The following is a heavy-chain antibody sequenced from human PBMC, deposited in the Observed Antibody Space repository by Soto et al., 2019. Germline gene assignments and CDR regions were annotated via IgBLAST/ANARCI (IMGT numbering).Heavy chain of an antibody. Sequence: ASVKVSCKVSGYTLTELSMHWVRQAPGKGLEWMGGFDPEDGETIYAQKFQGRVTMTEDTSTDTAYMELSSLRSEDTAVYYCATDLGLRRFGEVPYYWGQGTLVTVSS. CDR3: ATDLGLRRFGEVPYY. V-gene: IGHV1-24*01. J-gene: IGHJ4*02. CDR2: FDPEDGET. CDR1: GYTLTELS. D-gene: IGHD3-10*01.